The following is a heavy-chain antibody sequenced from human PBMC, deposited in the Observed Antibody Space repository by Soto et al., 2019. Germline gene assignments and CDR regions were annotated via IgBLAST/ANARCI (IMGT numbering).Heavy chain of an antibody. CDR1: GYTFTSYD. J-gene: IGHJ6*02. Sequence: ASVKVSCKASGYTFTSYDINWVRQATGQGLEWMGWMNPNSGNTGYAQKFQGRVTMTRNTSISTAYMELSSLRSEDMAVYYCARGGITGIYYYYYGMDVWGQGTTVTVSS. CDR3: ARGGITGIYYYYYGMDV. CDR2: MNPNSGNT. D-gene: IGHD3-3*01. V-gene: IGHV1-8*01.